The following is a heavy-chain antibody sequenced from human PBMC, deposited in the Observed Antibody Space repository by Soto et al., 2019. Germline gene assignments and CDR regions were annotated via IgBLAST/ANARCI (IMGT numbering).Heavy chain of an antibody. CDR1: GYTFTTYG. D-gene: IGHD2-15*01. V-gene: IGHV1-18*04. CDR2: NSTYNGNT. J-gene: IGHJ4*02. CDR3: AGRGAYCSGGTGYTFDF. Sequence: QVHLVQSGAEVKKPGASVKVSCKASGYTFTTYGISWVRQAPGQGLEWMGWNSTYNGNTNYEQHLQGRITMTTDTLTCRSYRGLRGLESADTAVCYWAGRGAYCSGGTGYTFDFWGRGALVTVSS.